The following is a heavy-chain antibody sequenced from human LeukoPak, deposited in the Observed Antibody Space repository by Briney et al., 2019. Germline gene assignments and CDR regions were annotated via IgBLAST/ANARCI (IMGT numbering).Heavy chain of an antibody. V-gene: IGHV3-21*01. Sequence: GSLRLSCAAFGFTFSSYSMNWVRQAPGKGLEWVSSISSSGTYVYYADSVKGRFTISRDNAKNSLSLQMNSLRADDAAVYYCARASSKQLAGYLPDGFDIWGQGTMVTVSS. D-gene: IGHD3-9*01. J-gene: IGHJ3*02. CDR3: ARASSKQLAGYLPDGFDI. CDR2: ISSSGTYV. CDR1: GFTFSSYS.